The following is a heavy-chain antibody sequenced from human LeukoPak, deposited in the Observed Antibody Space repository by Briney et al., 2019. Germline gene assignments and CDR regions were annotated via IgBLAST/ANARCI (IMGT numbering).Heavy chain of an antibody. CDR1: RFTFSSYS. CDR2: ISSSSSYI. J-gene: IGHJ6*03. V-gene: IGHV3-21*01. CDR3: ARDISYLTIFGGYMDV. D-gene: IGHD3-3*01. Sequence: GGSLRLSCAASRFTFSSYSMNWVRQAPGKGLEWVSSISSSSSYIYYADSVKGRFTISRDNAKNSLYLQMNSLRAEDTAVYYCARDISYLTIFGGYMDVWGKGTTVTVSS.